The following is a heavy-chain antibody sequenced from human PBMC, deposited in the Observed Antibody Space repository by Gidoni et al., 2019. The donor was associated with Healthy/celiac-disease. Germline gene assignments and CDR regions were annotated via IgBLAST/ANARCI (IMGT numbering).Heavy chain of an antibody. Sequence: QVQLVQSGAEVQKPGASVTVSCKASGSTFTSYYIHWLLPAPGQGLEWMGIINPRGGSTSYAQKFQGRVTMTRDTSTSTVYMELSSLRSEDTAVYYCARDLSVVVTAQGPNYYYYYGMDVWGQGTTVTVSS. V-gene: IGHV1-46*01. CDR2: INPRGGST. D-gene: IGHD2-21*02. CDR3: ARDLSVVVTAQGPNYYYYYGMDV. J-gene: IGHJ6*02. CDR1: GSTFTSYY.